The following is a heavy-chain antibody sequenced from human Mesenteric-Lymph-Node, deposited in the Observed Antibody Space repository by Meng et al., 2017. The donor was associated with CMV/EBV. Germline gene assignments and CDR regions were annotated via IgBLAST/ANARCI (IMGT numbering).Heavy chain of an antibody. CDR3: ARVVWVRRHMDV. D-gene: IGHD3-16*01. CDR2: INSYGSTS. Sequence: GGSLRLSCVASGFTFSDYWLYWVRQVPGKGLAWVSRINSYGSTSHHADSVKGRFTISRDNAKNTLYLQMSSLRAEDTAVYYCARVVWVRRHMDVWGQGTTVTVSS. V-gene: IGHV3-74*01. J-gene: IGHJ6*02. CDR1: GFTFSDYW.